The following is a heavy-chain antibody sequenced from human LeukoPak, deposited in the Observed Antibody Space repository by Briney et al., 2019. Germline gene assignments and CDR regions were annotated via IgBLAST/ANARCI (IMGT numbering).Heavy chain of an antibody. CDR3: ARVLAYYYGSGSYP. CDR2: INPNSGGT. CDR1: GYTFTGYY. V-gene: IGHV1-2*02. D-gene: IGHD3-10*01. Sequence: ASVKVSFKASGYTFTGYYMHWVRQAPGQGREWMGWINPNSGGTNYAQTFQGRVNMTTDTSISTAYMALSRLTSDDTAVYYCARVLAYYYGSGSYPWGQGTLVTVSS. J-gene: IGHJ5*02.